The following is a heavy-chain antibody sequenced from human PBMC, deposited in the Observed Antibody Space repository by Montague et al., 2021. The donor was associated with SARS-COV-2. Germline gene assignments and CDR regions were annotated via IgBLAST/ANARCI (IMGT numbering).Heavy chain of an antibody. Sequence: SLRLSCAASGFTFSNYGMNWVRQAPGKGLEWVSYISNSGSNKYYADSVKGRFTISRDNAKNSLYLQMNSLRAEDTAVYYCASDYGCCGGYGMDVWGQGTTVTVSS. CDR3: ASDYGCCGGYGMDV. D-gene: IGHD2-15*01. CDR2: ISNSGSNK. V-gene: IGHV3-21*05. CDR1: GFTFSNYG. J-gene: IGHJ6*02.